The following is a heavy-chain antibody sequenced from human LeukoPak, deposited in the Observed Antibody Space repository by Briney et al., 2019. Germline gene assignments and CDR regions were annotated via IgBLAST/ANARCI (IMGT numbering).Heavy chain of an antibody. J-gene: IGHJ6*02. CDR2: IWYDGSEK. CDR3: ARVRRDSSGWYDDV. CDR1: GFTFSSYG. V-gene: IGHV3-33*01. D-gene: IGHD6-19*01. Sequence: GGSLRLSCAASGFTFSSYGMHWVRQAPGKGLEWVAVIWYDGSEKYYADSVKGRFTISRDNSKNTLYLQMNSLRAEDTAIYYCARVRRDSSGWYDDVWGQGTTVIVSS.